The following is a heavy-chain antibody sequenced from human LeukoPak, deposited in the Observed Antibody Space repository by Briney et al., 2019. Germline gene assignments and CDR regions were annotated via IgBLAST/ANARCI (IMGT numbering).Heavy chain of an antibody. CDR3: ARGFSGAYYDY. J-gene: IGHJ4*02. Sequence: SETLSLTCAVSGGSISSSNWWSWVRQPPGKGLEWIGEIYHSGSANYNPSLKSRVTISVDTSKNQFSLTLSSVTAADTAVYYCARGFSGAYYDYWDQGTLVTVFS. V-gene: IGHV4-4*02. CDR1: GGSISSSNW. CDR2: IYHSGSA. D-gene: IGHD5-12*01.